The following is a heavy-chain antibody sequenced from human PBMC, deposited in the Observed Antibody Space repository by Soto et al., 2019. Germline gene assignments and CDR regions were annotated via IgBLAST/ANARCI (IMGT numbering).Heavy chain of an antibody. CDR1: GFTFNTYD. Sequence: EVQLVESGGGLVKPGGSLRLSCEASGFTFNTYDMIWVRQAPGKGLEWVSSITTSSAYIYYADSLKGRITISRDNAKNSLCLQMNSLRAEDTAVYYCVRSGTARLLRHSWFDTWGQGTLVTVSS. CDR3: VRSGTARLLRHSWFDT. D-gene: IGHD2-21*01. V-gene: IGHV3-21*01. J-gene: IGHJ5*02. CDR2: ITTSSAYI.